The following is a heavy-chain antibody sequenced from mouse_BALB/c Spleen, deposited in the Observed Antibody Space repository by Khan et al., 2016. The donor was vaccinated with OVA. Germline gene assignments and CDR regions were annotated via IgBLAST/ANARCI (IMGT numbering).Heavy chain of an antibody. J-gene: IGHJ4*01. V-gene: IGHV1-4*01. D-gene: IGHD1-1*01. CDR1: GYTFTSYS. Sequence: QVQLQQSGAELARPGASVKMSCKASGYTFTSYSMHWIKQRPGQGLEWIGNINPSNAYTNYNQKFKDKATLTADKSSSTAYLQLSSLTSEASAVYYWARDFHYDGSRGALDYWGQGTSVTVSS. CDR2: INPSNAYT. CDR3: ARDFHYDGSRGALDY.